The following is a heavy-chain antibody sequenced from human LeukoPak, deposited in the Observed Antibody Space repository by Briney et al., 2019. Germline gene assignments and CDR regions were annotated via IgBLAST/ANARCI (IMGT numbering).Heavy chain of an antibody. CDR2: ISSSSSYI. CDR1: GFTFSSYS. V-gene: IGHV3-21*01. CDR3: ARWEDSSGYFDY. D-gene: IGHD3-22*01. J-gene: IGHJ4*02. Sequence: GGSLRLSCAASGFTFSSYSMNWVRQAPGKGLEWVSSISSSSSYIYYADSVKGRFTISRDNAKNSLYLQMNSLRAEDTAVYYSARWEDSSGYFDYWGQGTLVTVSS.